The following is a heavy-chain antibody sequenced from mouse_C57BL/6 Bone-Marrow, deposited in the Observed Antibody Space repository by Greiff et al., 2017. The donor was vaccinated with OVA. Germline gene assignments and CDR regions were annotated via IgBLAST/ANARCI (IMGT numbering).Heavy chain of an antibody. D-gene: IGHD1-1*01. CDR2: IRNKANNHAT. CDR3: TRPDGSSYGTGTDYAMDY. Sequence: DVMLVESGGGLVQPGGSMKLSCAASGFTFSDAWMDWVRQSPEKGLEWVAEIRNKANNHATYYAESVKGRFTISRDDSKSSVYLQMNSLRAEDTGIYYCTRPDGSSYGTGTDYAMDYWGQGTSVTVSS. V-gene: IGHV6-6*01. J-gene: IGHJ4*01. CDR1: GFTFSDAW.